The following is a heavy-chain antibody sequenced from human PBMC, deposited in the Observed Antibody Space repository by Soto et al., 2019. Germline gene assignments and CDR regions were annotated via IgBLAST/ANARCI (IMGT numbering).Heavy chain of an antibody. CDR1: VFSLTTRGVG. J-gene: IGHJ2*01. CDR2: IYWDDDK. D-gene: IGHD3-3*01. V-gene: IGHV2-5*02. Sequence: QITLKESGPTLVKPTQTLTLTCTFSVFSLTTRGVGVGWIRQPPGKALEWLALIYWDDDKRYSPSLKSRLTITNDTSKNQVVLTVTTVDPADTATYFCAHRLERASSGVGTPLYWYFELWGHGTLVTVSS. CDR3: AHRLERASSGVGTPLYWYFEL.